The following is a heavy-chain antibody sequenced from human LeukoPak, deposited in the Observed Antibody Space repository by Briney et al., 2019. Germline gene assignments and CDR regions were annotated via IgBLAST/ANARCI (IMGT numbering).Heavy chain of an antibody. CDR1: GYTFSSYG. J-gene: IGHJ4*02. Sequence: ASVKVSCKASGYTFSSYGISWVRQAPGQGLEWMGWISANNGDTDYAQKFQGRVIMTTDTSTTTAYMEVRSLRSDDTAVYYCARDIAVSNSDYWGQGTLVTVSS. CDR3: ARDIAVSNSDY. V-gene: IGHV1-18*01. D-gene: IGHD6-19*01. CDR2: ISANNGDT.